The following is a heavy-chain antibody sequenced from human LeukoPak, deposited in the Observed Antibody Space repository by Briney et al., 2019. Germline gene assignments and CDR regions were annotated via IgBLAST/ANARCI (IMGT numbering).Heavy chain of an antibody. V-gene: IGHV3-23*01. CDR3: AKGYSSGWYDFDY. D-gene: IGHD6-19*01. CDR1: GFTFSNYG. Sequence: GGSLRLSCAAFGFTFSNYGLTWVRQAPGKGLEWVSFIGDSGSNTYYADSVKGRFTISRDNPRNTLFLQMNSLRAEDTAVYYCAKGYSSGWYDFDYWGQGTLVTVSS. J-gene: IGHJ4*02. CDR2: IGDSGSNT.